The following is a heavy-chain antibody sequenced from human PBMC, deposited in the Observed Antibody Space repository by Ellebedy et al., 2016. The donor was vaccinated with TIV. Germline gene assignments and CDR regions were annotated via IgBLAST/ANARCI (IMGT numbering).Heavy chain of an antibody. CDR1: GFTFSISG. CDR2: VSRGREA. CDR3: SRDGREWSRDC. D-gene: IGHD3-3*01. Sequence: GESLKISXAASGFTFSISGMTWVRQRPGKGLEWVATVSRGREAYYADPFKGRFFISRDNDLNSVFLQLNNLRVEDTAVYYCSRDGREWSRDCWGQGTLVTSPQ. J-gene: IGHJ4*02. V-gene: IGHV3-21*06.